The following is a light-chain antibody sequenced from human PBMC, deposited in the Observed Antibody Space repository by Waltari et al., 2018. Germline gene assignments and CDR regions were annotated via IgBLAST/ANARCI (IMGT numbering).Light chain of an antibody. Sequence: EVVMTQAPHSLSVTLGQPASISCRSTQSLVYIDGKTYWNWFHQAPGQHRRRLVYQVSSRDPGVPVRLSGSGSGTDFTLQISSVESEDVGLYYCMQGTDWQYTFGQGTRLEI. CDR3: MQGTDWQYT. CDR1: QSLVYIDGKTY. J-gene: IGKJ2*01. V-gene: IGKV2-30*01. CDR2: QVS.